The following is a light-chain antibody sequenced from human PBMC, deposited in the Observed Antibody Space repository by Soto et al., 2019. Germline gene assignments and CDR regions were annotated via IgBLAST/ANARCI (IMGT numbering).Light chain of an antibody. J-gene: IGLJ2*01. CDR2: DVS. CDR1: SSDVGGYNY. CDR3: RSYTGSTTLVI. Sequence: QSALTQPASVSGSPGQSITISCTGTSSDVGGYNYVSWYQQHPGKAPKLMIYDVSNRPSGLSNRFSGSRSGNTASLTISGLQAEDEAHYYCRSYTGSTTLVIFGGGTKLAVL. V-gene: IGLV2-14*03.